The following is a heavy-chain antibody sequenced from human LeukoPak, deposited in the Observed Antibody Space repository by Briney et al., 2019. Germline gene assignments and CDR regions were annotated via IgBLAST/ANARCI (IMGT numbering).Heavy chain of an antibody. CDR1: GITASSNF. CDR3: VLNYPGAGSYYRAY. Sequence: GGSLRLSCAASGITASSNFMYGVPPAPGKGLQCGSVLFTEYSAYYADSVKGRFTISRENTKNTLYLQMYSLRVEDTAVYYCVLNYPGAGSYYRAYWGQGTLVTVSS. CDR2: LFTEYSA. V-gene: IGHV3-66*01. J-gene: IGHJ4*02. D-gene: IGHD3-10*01.